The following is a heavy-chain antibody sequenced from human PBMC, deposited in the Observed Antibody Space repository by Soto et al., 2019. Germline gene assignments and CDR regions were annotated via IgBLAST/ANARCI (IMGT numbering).Heavy chain of an antibody. D-gene: IGHD4-17*01. CDR2: ITWNGGRT. CDR3: ARLYGDNDY. Sequence: EVQLVESGGSVVRSGGSLRLSCAASGFTFDDYDMTWVRQAPGKGLEWVSGITWNGGRTGYADSVKGRFTISRDNAKNSLYMQMNSLRAEDTALYYCARLYGDNDYWGQGTLVTVSS. CDR1: GFTFDDYD. V-gene: IGHV3-20*04. J-gene: IGHJ4*02.